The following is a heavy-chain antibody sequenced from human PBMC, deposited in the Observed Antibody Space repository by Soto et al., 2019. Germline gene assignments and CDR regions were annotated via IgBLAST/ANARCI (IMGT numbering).Heavy chain of an antibody. D-gene: IGHD5-18*01. CDR2: ISYDGSNK. CDR3: AKDLYSVGIQLWSYFDY. J-gene: IGHJ4*02. Sequence: GGSLRLSCAASGFTFSSYGMHWVRQAPGKGLEWVAVISYDGSNKYYADSVKGRFTISRDNSKNTLYLQMNSLRAEDTAVYYCAKDLYSVGIQLWSYFDYWGQGTLVTVSS. V-gene: IGHV3-30*18. CDR1: GFTFSSYG.